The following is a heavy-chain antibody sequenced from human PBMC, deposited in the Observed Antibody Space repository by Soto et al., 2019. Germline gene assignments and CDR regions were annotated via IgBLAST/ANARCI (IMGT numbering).Heavy chain of an antibody. CDR2: INPSGGST. V-gene: IGHV1-46*01. CDR1: GYTFTSYY. J-gene: IGHJ4*02. CDR3: AREAYYYDSSGYFDY. D-gene: IGHD3-22*01. Sequence: KVSCKASGYTFTSYYMHWVRQAPGQGLEWMGIINPSGGSTSYAQKFQGRVTMTRDTSTSTVYMELSSLRSEDTAVYYCAREAYYYDSSGYFDYWGQGPLVTVSS.